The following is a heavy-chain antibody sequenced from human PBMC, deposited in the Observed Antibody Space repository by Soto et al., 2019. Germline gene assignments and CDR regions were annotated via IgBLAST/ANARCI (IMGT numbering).Heavy chain of an antibody. CDR2: INHSGST. J-gene: IGHJ3*02. V-gene: IGHV4-34*01. D-gene: IGHD6-13*01. Sequence: QVQLQQWGAGLLKPSETLSLTCAVYDGSFSGYYWSWIRQPPGKGLEWIGEINHSGSTNYNPSLKSRVTISVDTSKNQFSLKLSSVTAADTAVDYCARIQIAAADPDVFDIWGQGTMVTVSS. CDR1: DGSFSGYY. CDR3: ARIQIAAADPDVFDI.